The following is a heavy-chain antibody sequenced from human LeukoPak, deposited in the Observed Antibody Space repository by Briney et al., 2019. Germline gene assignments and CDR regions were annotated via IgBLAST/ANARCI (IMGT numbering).Heavy chain of an antibody. V-gene: IGHV1-2*02. Sequence: EASVKVSCKASGYTFTDYFIHWVRQAPGQGPEWMGWINPSSGGTKFAQNFQGRVTMTRDTSISTAYMELSMLRSDDTAVYFCARDRHGSPFDFWGQGTLVTVSS. CDR3: ARDRHGSPFDF. CDR2: INPSSGGT. CDR1: GYTFTDYF. J-gene: IGHJ4*02.